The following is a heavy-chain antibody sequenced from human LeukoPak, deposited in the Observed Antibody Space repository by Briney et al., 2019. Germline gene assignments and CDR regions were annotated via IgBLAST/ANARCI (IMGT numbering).Heavy chain of an antibody. V-gene: IGHV3-9*01. CDR3: AKDKKLGGLDY. D-gene: IGHD3-10*01. CDR2: ISWNSGSI. Sequence: GRSLRLSCAASGFTFDDYAMHGVRQAPGKGLQGVAGISWNSGSIGYADSVKGRFTISRDNAKNSLYLQMNSLRAEDTALYYCAKDKKLGGLDYWGQGTLVTVSS. CDR1: GFTFDDYA. J-gene: IGHJ4*02.